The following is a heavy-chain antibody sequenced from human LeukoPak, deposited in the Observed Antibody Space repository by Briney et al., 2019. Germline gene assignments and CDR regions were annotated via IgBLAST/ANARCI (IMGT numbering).Heavy chain of an antibody. CDR3: ARVSGSYGDSAY. CDR1: GFTFSSYS. Sequence: GGSLRLSCAASGFTFSSYSMNWVRQAPGKGLEWISYITSSNSSMYYADSVKGRFTVSRDNAKNSLYLQMNSLRAEDTAVYYCARVSGSYGDSAYWGQGTLVTVSS. D-gene: IGHD1-26*01. CDR2: ITSSNSSM. J-gene: IGHJ4*02. V-gene: IGHV3-48*04.